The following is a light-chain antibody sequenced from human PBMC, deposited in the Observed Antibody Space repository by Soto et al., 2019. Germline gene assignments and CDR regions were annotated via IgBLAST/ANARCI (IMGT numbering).Light chain of an antibody. CDR3: QQRDSWPLT. CDR1: QGISSY. CDR2: AAS. V-gene: IGKV1-8*01. J-gene: IGKJ4*01. Sequence: AIRMTQSPSSLSASTGDRVTITCRASQGISSYLAWYQQKPGKAPKLLIYAASTLQSGVPSRFSGSGSGTDFTLTISCLQSEDFATYYCQQRDSWPLTFGGGTKV.